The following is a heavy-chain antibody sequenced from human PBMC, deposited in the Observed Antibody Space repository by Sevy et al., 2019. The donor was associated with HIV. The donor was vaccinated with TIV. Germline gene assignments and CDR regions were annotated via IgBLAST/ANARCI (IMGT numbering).Heavy chain of an antibody. CDR2: IKQDGSEK. CDR1: GFTFSRYW. J-gene: IGHJ4*02. V-gene: IGHV3-7*01. CDR3: ARDMAYGSGSIVYDY. Sequence: GGSLRLSCAASGFTFSRYWMTWVRQAPGKGLEWVANIKQDGSEKYYMDSVKGRFTISRDNAKKSLFLQMNSLRAEDTAVYYCARDMAYGSGSIVYDYWGQGTLVTVSS. D-gene: IGHD3-10*01.